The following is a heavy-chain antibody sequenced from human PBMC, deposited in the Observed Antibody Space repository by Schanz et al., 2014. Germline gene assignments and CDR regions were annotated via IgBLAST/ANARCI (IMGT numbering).Heavy chain of an antibody. CDR2: ITYNGGTI. V-gene: IGHV3-48*01. D-gene: IGHD1-26*01. CDR3: ARGGSGSHYRLDY. CDR1: GFGFSSYS. Sequence: VHLLESGGGLVEPGGSLRLSCAASGFGFSSYSMNWVRQAPGKGLEWVSYITYNGGTIYYADSMKGRFTVSRDNAENALYLQMNSLRAEDTGLYFCARGGSGSHYRLDYWGQGTLVTVSS. J-gene: IGHJ4*02.